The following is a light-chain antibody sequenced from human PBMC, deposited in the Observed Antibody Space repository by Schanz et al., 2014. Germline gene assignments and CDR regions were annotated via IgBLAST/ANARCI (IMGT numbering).Light chain of an antibody. CDR2: AAS. Sequence: DIQMTQSPSAMSASVGDRVTITCRASQGISSSLVWFQQKPGKVPKRLIYAASTLQSGVPSRFSGSGSGTEFTLTISSLQPDDFATYNCQQYNTYSPWTFGQGTKVEIK. V-gene: IGKV1-17*03. CDR3: QQYNTYSPWT. J-gene: IGKJ1*01. CDR1: QGISSS.